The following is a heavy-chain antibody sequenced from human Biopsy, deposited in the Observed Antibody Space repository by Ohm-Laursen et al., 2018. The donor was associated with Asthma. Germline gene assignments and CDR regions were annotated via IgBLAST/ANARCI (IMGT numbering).Heavy chain of an antibody. V-gene: IGHV1-69*10. CDR1: GDSFSNYA. Sequence: SVKVSCKASGDSFSNYAISWVRQAPGQGLEWVGGLIPVLGTPDHAQMFEGRVTITRDTSASTAYMDLSSLRSEDTAVYYCARTYYDFLTGQVNDAFAIWGQGTVVTVSS. J-gene: IGHJ3*02. CDR2: LIPVLGTP. D-gene: IGHD3-9*01. CDR3: ARTYYDFLTGQVNDAFAI.